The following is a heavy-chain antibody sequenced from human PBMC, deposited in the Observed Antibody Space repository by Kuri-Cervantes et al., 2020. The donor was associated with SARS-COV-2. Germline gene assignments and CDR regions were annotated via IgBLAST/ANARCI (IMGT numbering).Heavy chain of an antibody. J-gene: IGHJ4*02. D-gene: IGHD4-17*01. CDR2: IDPSDSHT. CDR1: GYSFTNYW. V-gene: IGHV5-10-1*01. Sequence: ASVKDSCKVSGYSFTNYWITWVRQMPGKGLEGMGGIDPSDSHTKYSPSCEGHVTIPADKFISNAYLQWSSLKASDTATYYCAGQSDYGDPASFDYWGQGTLVTVSS. CDR3: AGQSDYGDPASFDY.